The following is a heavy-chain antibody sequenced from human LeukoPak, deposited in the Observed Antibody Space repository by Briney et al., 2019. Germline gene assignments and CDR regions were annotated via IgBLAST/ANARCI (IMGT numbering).Heavy chain of an antibody. D-gene: IGHD1-26*01. J-gene: IGHJ6*02. V-gene: IGHV3-11*01. CDR2: ISSSGSTI. CDR1: GFTFSDYY. CDR3: ARDAKWDLHGDYYYGMDV. Sequence: GGSLRLSCAASGFTFSDYYMSWIRQAPGKGLEWISYISSSGSTIYYADSVKGRFTISRDNAKNSLYLQMNSLRAEDTAVYYCARDAKWDLHGDYYYGMDVWGQGTTVTVSS.